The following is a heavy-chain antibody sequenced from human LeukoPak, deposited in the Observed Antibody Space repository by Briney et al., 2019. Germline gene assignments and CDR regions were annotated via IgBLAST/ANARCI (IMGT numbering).Heavy chain of an antibody. V-gene: IGHV3-11*01. J-gene: IGHJ6*03. CDR2: ISSSGSTI. CDR1: GFTFSDYY. D-gene: IGHD3-10*01. Sequence: GGSLRLSCAASGFTFSDYYMSWIRQAPGKGLEWVSYISSSGSTIYYADSVKGRFTISRDNAKNSLYLQMNSLRAEDTALYYCARNPSVWFHYMDVWGKGTTVTVSS. CDR3: ARNPSVWFHYMDV.